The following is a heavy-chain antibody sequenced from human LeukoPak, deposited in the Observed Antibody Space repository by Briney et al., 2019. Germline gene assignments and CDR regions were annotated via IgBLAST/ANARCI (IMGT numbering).Heavy chain of an antibody. V-gene: IGHV4-39*07. CDR1: GGSISSSSYY. J-gene: IGHJ1*01. CDR2: IYYSGST. Sequence: SETLSLTCTVSGGSISSSSYYWGWIRQPPGKGLEWIGSIYYSGSTYYNPSLKSRVTVSVDTSKNQFSLKLSSVTAADTAVYYCARTYSSGQGAYYWGQGTLVTVSS. D-gene: IGHD3-22*01. CDR3: ARTYSSGQGAYY.